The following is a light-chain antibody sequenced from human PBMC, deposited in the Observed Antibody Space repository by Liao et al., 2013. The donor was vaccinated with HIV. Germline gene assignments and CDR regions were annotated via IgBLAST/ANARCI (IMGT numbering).Light chain of an antibody. J-gene: IGLJ2*01. V-gene: IGLV3-1*01. CDR1: NLGDKY. CDR2: QDS. CDR3: QAWDRNTAI. Sequence: SYELTQPPSVSVSPGQTARITCSGTNLGDKYASWYQQKPGQSPVLVLYQDSKRPSGIPERFAGSNSGNTATLTISGTQPTDEADYYCQAWDRNTAIFGGGTKLTVL.